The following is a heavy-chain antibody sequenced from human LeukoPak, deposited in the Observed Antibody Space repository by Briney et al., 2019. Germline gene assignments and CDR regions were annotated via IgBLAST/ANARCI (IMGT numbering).Heavy chain of an antibody. CDR1: GFTFSSYS. Sequence: GGSLRLSCAASGFTFSSYSMNWVRQAPGKGLEWVSSISSSSSYIYYADSVKGRFTISRDNAKNSLYLQMNSLRAEDTAVYYCAKGQWVVPTDFDYWGQGTLVTVSS. CDR2: ISSSSSYI. D-gene: IGHD2-2*01. V-gene: IGHV3-21*01. J-gene: IGHJ4*02. CDR3: AKGQWVVPTDFDY.